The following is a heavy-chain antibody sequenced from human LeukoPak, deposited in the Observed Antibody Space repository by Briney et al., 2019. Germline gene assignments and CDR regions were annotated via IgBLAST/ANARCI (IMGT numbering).Heavy chain of an antibody. J-gene: IGHJ4*02. Sequence: GGSLRLSCAVSGFIVRTNYMNWVRQAPGKGLEWVSVIYSGGNTYYADSVKGRFTISRDNSKYTLYLQMNSLRVEDTAVYYCASSVYSGSPTKSYDYWGQGTLVTVSS. V-gene: IGHV3-53*01. CDR2: IYSGGNT. CDR3: ASSVYSGSPTKSYDY. D-gene: IGHD3-10*01. CDR1: GFIVRTNY.